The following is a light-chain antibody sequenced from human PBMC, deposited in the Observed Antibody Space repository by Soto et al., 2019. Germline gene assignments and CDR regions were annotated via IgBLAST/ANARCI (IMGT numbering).Light chain of an antibody. Sequence: EVVMTQSPATLSVSPGESVTLSYRASQSVTSHLAWYQQRPGQAPRLLIYGVSTRATGIPDRFSGSGSGTDYTLTISRLEPEDFAVYYCQQYGSSLSWTFGQGTKVDIK. CDR2: GVS. J-gene: IGKJ1*01. CDR3: QQYGSSLSWT. V-gene: IGKV3-20*01. CDR1: QSVTSH.